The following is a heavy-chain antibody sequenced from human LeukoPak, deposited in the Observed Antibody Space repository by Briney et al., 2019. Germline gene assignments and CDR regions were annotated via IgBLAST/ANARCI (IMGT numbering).Heavy chain of an antibody. D-gene: IGHD3-16*02. Sequence: GGSLRLSCAASGFTFSSYSMNWVRQAPGKGLEWVSYISSSSSTIYYADSVRGRFTISRDNAKNSLYLQMNSLRAEDTAVYYCARWGVGYDYVWGSYRGAFDIWGQGTMVTVSS. CDR3: ARWGVGYDYVWGSYRGAFDI. CDR2: ISSSSSTI. CDR1: GFTFSSYS. V-gene: IGHV3-48*01. J-gene: IGHJ3*02.